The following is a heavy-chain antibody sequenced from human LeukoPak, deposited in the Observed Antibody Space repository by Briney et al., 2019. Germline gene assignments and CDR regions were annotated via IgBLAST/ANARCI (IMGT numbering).Heavy chain of an antibody. D-gene: IGHD1-1*01. CDR2: INPNSGGT. J-gene: IGHJ3*02. Sequence: ASVTVSCKASGYTFTGYYMHWVRQAPGQGLEWMGWINPNSGGTNYAQKFQGRVTMTRDTSISTAYMELSRLRSDDTAVYYCARVAKAGNGGAFDIWGQGTMVTVSS. CDR3: ARVAKAGNGGAFDI. CDR1: GYTFTGYY. V-gene: IGHV1-2*02.